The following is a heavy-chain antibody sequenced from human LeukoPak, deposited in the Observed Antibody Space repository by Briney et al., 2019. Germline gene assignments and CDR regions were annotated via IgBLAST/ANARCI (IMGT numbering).Heavy chain of an antibody. D-gene: IGHD5-12*01. CDR1: GFTFSSYG. J-gene: IGHJ4*02. Sequence: GGSLRLSCAASGFTFSSYGMNWVRQAPGKGLEWVAFIRYDGSNKYYADSVEGRFTISRDNSKNTLYLQMNSLRAEDTAVYYCAKGGWLLSMSFDYWGQGTLVTVSS. V-gene: IGHV3-30*02. CDR2: IRYDGSNK. CDR3: AKGGWLLSMSFDY.